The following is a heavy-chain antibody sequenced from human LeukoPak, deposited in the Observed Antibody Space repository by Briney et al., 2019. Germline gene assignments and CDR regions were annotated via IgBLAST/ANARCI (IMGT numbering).Heavy chain of an antibody. CDR2: INYSGST. CDR3: ARHQGPPYSSSRTEYFQH. D-gene: IGHD6-6*01. J-gene: IGHJ1*01. CDR1: GDSISSYY. V-gene: IGHV4-59*08. Sequence: PSETLSLTCSVSGDSISSYYWSWIRQPPGKGLEWIGYINYSGSTNYNPSLKSRVTISIDTSKNRFSLNLSSVTAADTAVYYCARHQGPPYSSSRTEYFQHWGQGTLVTVSS.